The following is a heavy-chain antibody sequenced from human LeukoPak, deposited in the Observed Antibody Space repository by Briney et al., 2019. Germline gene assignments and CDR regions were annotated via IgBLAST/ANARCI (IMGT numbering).Heavy chain of an antibody. Sequence: PSETLSLTCAVYGGSFSSYSWGWIRQPPGKGLEWIGSISYSGRTYSNPSLKSRVTISVDTSKNQFSLKLSSVTAADTAVYYCARHGGGAARGLDYWGQGTLVTVSS. V-gene: IGHV4-39*01. CDR3: ARHGGGAARGLDY. J-gene: IGHJ4*02. D-gene: IGHD6-6*01. CDR2: ISYSGRT. CDR1: GGSFSSYS.